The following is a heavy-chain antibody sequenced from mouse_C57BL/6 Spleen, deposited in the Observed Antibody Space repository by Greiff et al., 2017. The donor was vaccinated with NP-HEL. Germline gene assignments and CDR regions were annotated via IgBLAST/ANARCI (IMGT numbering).Heavy chain of an antibody. CDR2: IWSGGST. J-gene: IGHJ4*01. Sequence: VKLMESGPGLVQPSQSLSITCTVSGFSLTSYGVHWVRQSPGKGLEWLGVIWSGGSTDYNAAFISRLSISKDNSKSQVFFKMNSLQADDTAIYYCARKDYGSSSHYYAMDYWGQGTSVTVSS. D-gene: IGHD1-1*01. V-gene: IGHV2-2*01. CDR3: ARKDYGSSSHYYAMDY. CDR1: GFSLTSYG.